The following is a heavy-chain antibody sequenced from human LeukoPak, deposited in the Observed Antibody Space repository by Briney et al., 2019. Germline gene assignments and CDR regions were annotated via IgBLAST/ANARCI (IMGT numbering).Heavy chain of an antibody. V-gene: IGHV3-23*01. J-gene: IGHJ5*02. CDR2: ISGSGGST. Sequence: GGSLRLSCAASGFTFSSYGMSWVRQAPGKGLEWVSAISGSGGSTYYADSVKGRFTISRDNSKNTLYLQMNSLRAEDTAVYYCALFPGGQRGYYGSGTSRTNWFDPWGQGTLVTVSS. D-gene: IGHD3-10*01. CDR3: ALFPGGQRGYYGSGTSRTNWFDP. CDR1: GFTFSSYG.